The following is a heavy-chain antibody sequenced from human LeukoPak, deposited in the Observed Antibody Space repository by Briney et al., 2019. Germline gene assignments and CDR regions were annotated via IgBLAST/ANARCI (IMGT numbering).Heavy chain of an antibody. CDR2: INSDGSST. V-gene: IGHV3-74*01. D-gene: IGHD3-16*02. J-gene: IGHJ4*02. Sequence: GGSLRLSCAASGFTFSDYWMHWVRQAPGKGLVWVSRINSDGSSTSYADSVKGRFTISRDNAKNSLYLQMNSLRAEDTAVYYCARAQYDYVWGSYRFDYWGQGTLVTVSS. CDR3: ARAQYDYVWGSYRFDY. CDR1: GFTFSDYW.